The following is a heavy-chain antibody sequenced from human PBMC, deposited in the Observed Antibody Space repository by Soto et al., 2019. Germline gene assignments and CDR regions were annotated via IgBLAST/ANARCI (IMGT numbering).Heavy chain of an antibody. CDR1: GFTFSSYG. CDR2: IWYDGSNK. V-gene: IGHV3-33*01. CDR3: AREKYYYGSEIDY. Sequence: ESVGGVVQPGRSLRLSCAASGFTFSSYGMHWVRQAPGKGLEWVAVIWYDGSNKYYADSVKGRFTISRDNSKNTLYLQMNSLRAEDTAVYYCAREKYYYGSEIDYWGQGTLVTVSS. D-gene: IGHD3-10*01. J-gene: IGHJ4*02.